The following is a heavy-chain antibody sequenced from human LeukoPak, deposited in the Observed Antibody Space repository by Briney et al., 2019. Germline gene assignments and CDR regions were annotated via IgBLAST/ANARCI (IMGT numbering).Heavy chain of an antibody. CDR3: ARDGPYCSSASCPHRGYYYRMDV. CDR2: IYSGGST. V-gene: IGHV3-66*01. D-gene: IGHD2-2*01. J-gene: IGHJ6*02. CDR1: GFTVSSNY. Sequence: GWSLRLSCAASGFTVSSNYMSWVRQAPGKGLEWVSVIYSGGSTYYADSVKGRFTISRDNSKNTLYLQMNSLRAEDTAVYYCARDGPYCSSASCPHRGYYYRMDVWGQGTTVTVSS.